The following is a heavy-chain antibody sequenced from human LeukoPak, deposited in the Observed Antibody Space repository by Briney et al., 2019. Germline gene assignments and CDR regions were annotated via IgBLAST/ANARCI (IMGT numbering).Heavy chain of an antibody. CDR1: EFTFSSYW. CDR2: IKQGGGQI. J-gene: IGHJ4*02. D-gene: IGHD4-17*01. Sequence: PGGSLRLSCAASEFTFSSYWMSWVRQAPGKGLEWVANIKQGGGQIYYLESVKGRFTVSRDNAKNSLYLQMSSLRAEDTAVYYCARLGARQMLEYWGQGTLVTVSS. V-gene: IGHV3-7*01. CDR3: ARLGARQMLEY.